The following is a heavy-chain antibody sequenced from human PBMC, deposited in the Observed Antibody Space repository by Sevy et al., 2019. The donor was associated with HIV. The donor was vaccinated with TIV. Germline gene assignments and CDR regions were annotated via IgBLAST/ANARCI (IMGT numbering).Heavy chain of an antibody. CDR3: ARGRQAYVVVVPSTVPFDY. CDR2: INHTGSL. CDR1: GGSFSGYF. J-gene: IGHJ4*02. D-gene: IGHD2-2*01. Sequence: SETLSLTCAVSGGSFSGYFWNWIRQSPGKGLEWIGEINHTGSLKYNPSLKSRVTISVDASKSQLSLHLRSVTAADMAVYYCARGRQAYVVVVPSTVPFDYWGRGTLVTVSS. V-gene: IGHV4-34*01.